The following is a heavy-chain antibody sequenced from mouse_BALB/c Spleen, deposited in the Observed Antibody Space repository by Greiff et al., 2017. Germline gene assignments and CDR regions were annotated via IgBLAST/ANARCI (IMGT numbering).Heavy chain of an antibody. V-gene: IGHV5-9-3*01. J-gene: IGHJ3*01. CDR2: ISPGDSYT. D-gene: IGHD1-1*01. Sequence: EVQLKESGGGLVKPGGSLKMSCAASGFTFSSYAMYWVRQTPEKRLEWVGTISPGDSYTYYPDNVKGRFTMSRDNATNTMYLQMSSLRSEDTAMYYCSGGGTTEGFAYWGEGTLVTVSA. CDR3: SGGGTTEGFAY. CDR1: GFTFSSYA.